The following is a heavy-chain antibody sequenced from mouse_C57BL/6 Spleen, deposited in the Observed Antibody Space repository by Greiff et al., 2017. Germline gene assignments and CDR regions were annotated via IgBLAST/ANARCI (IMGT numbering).Heavy chain of an antibody. J-gene: IGHJ2*01. CDR1: GFTFSDYG. CDR2: ISSGSSTI. D-gene: IGHD1-1*01. CDR3: ARGTTVESLDY. Sequence: EVHLVESGGGLVKPGGSLKLSCAASGFTFSDYGMHWVRQAPEKGLEWVAYISSGSSTIYYADTVKGRFTISRDNAKNTLFLQMTSLRSEDTAMYFCARGTTVESLDYGGQGTTLTVSS. V-gene: IGHV5-17*01.